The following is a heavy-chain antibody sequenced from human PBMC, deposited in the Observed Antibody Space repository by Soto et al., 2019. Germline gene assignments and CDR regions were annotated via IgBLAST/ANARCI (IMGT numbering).Heavy chain of an antibody. J-gene: IGHJ4*02. CDR2: TYYRSKWYN. Sequence: SQTLSLTCAISGDSVSSNSAAWNWIRQSPSRGLEWLGRTYYRSKWYNDYAVSVKSRITINPDTSKNQFSLKLSSVTAADTAVYYCASSNYDSPIPLYYWGQGTLVTVSS. V-gene: IGHV6-1*01. D-gene: IGHD3-22*01. CDR1: GDSVSSNSAA. CDR3: ASSNYDSPIPLYY.